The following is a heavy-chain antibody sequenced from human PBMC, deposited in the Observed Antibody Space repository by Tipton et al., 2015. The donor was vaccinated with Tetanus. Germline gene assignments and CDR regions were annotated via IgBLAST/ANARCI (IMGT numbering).Heavy chain of an antibody. CDR1: GFTFSTYW. J-gene: IGHJ4*02. D-gene: IGHD2-2*01. CDR2: INGHGTNT. Sequence: SLRLSCAAPGFTFSTYWMHWVRQAPGKGLMWVSRINGHGTNTAYAGSAKGRFTISRDNAKNTLYLQMNSLRAEDTAVYYCARDSPDILLVPAVWGQGTLVTVSS. V-gene: IGHV3-74*01. CDR3: ARDSPDILLVPAV.